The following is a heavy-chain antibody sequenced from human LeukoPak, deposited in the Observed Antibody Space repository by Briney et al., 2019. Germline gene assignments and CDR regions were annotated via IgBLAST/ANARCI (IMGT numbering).Heavy chain of an antibody. D-gene: IGHD3-10*01. CDR2: ISAYNGNT. Sequence: ASVKVSCKASGYTFTSYGISWVRRAPGQGLEWMGWISAYNGNTNYAQKLQGRVTMTTDTSTSTAYMELRSLRSGDTAVYYCARDSKVRGEYPLGYWGQGTLVTVSS. CDR1: GYTFTSYG. J-gene: IGHJ4*02. CDR3: ARDSKVRGEYPLGY. V-gene: IGHV1-18*04.